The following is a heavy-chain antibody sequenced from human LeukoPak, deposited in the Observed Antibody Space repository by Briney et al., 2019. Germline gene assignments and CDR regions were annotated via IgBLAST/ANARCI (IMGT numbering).Heavy chain of an antibody. J-gene: IGHJ4*02. CDR1: GNSISSGYY. Sequence: PSETLSLTCTASGNSISSGYYWGWIRQPPGKGLEWIGNIYHSGSTYYNPSLKSRVTISVDTSKNQFSLKLSSVTAADTAVYYCARNVEEGIAAAGTDYWGQGTLVTVSS. D-gene: IGHD6-13*01. CDR3: ARNVEEGIAAAGTDY. V-gene: IGHV4-38-2*02. CDR2: IYHSGST.